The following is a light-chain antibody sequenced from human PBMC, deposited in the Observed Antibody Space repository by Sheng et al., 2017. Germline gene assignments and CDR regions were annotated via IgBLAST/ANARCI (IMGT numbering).Light chain of an antibody. CDR2: KAS. CDR1: QSISSW. V-gene: IGKV1-5*03. Sequence: DIQMTQSPSTLSASVGDRVTITCRASQSISSWLAWYQQKPGKAPKLLIYKASSLESGVPSRFSGSGSGTEFTLTISSLQPDDFATYYCQQGITFGPGTKVGYQT. J-gene: IGKJ3*01. CDR3: QQGIT.